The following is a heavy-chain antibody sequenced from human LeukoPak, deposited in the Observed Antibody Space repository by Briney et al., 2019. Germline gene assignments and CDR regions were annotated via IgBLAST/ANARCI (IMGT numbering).Heavy chain of an antibody. D-gene: IGHD3/OR15-3a*01. J-gene: IGHJ4*02. V-gene: IGHV4-59*01. CDR1: GGSISSYY. CDR3: ARRRTGWQVFDF. Sequence: TSETLSLTCTVSGGSISSYYWSWIRQPPGKGLEWIGYIYHSGSTNYNPSLKSRVTISVDTSKNQFSLKLSSVTAADTAVYYCARRRTGWQVFDFWGQGTLVTVSS. CDR2: IYHSGST.